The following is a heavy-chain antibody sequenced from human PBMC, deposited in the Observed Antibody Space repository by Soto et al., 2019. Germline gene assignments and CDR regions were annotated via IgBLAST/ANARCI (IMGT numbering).Heavy chain of an antibody. CDR1: GDSISGEGWH. CDR2: IHHSGST. V-gene: IGHV4-31*03. D-gene: IGHD6-13*01. J-gene: IGHJ5*02. Sequence: QVQLQESGPGLVEPSQTLSLTCTVSGDSISGEGWHWSWIRQYSGRGLEWIGYIHHSGSTYSNPSLKSRVSISVDTSKTQFFLKLTSVTAADTAVYYCARAWTATAGWANWFALWGQGTLVTVSS. CDR3: ARAWTATAGWANWFAL.